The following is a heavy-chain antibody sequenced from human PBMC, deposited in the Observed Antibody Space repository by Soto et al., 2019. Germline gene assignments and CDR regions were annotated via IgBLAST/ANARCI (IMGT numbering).Heavy chain of an antibody. V-gene: IGHV3-23*01. CDR1: GFTFSRFA. Sequence: ESGGGLVQPGGSLRLSCAASGFTFSRFAMSWVRQAPGKGLESISAISPSGGDTYHADSVKGRFTISRDNSKNTLYLQMNSLRAEDTAVYYCAKRDGAYYFFYYMDVWGKGTTVTVSS. J-gene: IGHJ6*03. CDR3: AKRDGAYYFFYYMDV. CDR2: ISPSGGDT.